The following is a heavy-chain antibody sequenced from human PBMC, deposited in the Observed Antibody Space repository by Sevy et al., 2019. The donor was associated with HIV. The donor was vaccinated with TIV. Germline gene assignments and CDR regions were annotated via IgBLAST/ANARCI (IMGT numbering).Heavy chain of an antibody. J-gene: IGHJ6*02. CDR1: TESFSDYY. V-gene: IGHV4-34*01. CDR2: INHSGRA. Sequence: SETLSLTCAVYTESFSDYYWTWIRQSPGQGLEWIGDINHSGRANYNPSLRSRVTLSADTSKNQFSLRLISMTAADTAGYYCARAPVLGGVDVWGQGTTVTVSS. D-gene: IGHD1-26*01. CDR3: ARAPVLGGVDV.